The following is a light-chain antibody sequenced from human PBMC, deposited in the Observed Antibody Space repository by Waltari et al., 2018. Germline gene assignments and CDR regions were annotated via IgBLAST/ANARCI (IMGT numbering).Light chain of an antibody. CDR3: NSRDGNGNPFV. V-gene: IGLV3-19*01. Sequence: SSELTQDPAVSVALGQTVRITCQGASLRYHSPNWYRQKPGQAPLLVMYGKNNRPSGIADRFSGSYSGDTASLTITGAQAEDEADYYCNSRDGNGNPFVFGPATKVTVL. CDR1: SLRYHS. CDR2: GKN. J-gene: IGLJ1*01.